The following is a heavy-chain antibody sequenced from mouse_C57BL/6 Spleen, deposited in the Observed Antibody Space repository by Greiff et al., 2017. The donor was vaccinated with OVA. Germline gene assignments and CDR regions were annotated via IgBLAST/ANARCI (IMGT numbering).Heavy chain of an antibody. J-gene: IGHJ2*01. Sequence: VQLQQPGAELVRPGTSVKLSCKASGYTFTSYWMHWVKQRPGQGLEWIGVIDPSDSYTNYNQKFKGKATLTVDTSSSTAYMQLSSLTSEDSAVYYCASMGDGSSYDFDYWGQGTTLTVSS. D-gene: IGHD1-1*01. V-gene: IGHV1-59*01. CDR2: IDPSDSYT. CDR1: GYTFTSYW. CDR3: ASMGDGSSYDFDY.